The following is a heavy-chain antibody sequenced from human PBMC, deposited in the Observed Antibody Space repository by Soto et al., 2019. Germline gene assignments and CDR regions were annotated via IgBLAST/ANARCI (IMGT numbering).Heavy chain of an antibody. D-gene: IGHD6-19*01. J-gene: IGHJ5*02. Sequence: SETLSLTCTVSGGSISSYYWSWIRQPPGKGLEWIGYIYYSGSTNYNPSLKSRVTISVDTSKNQFSLKLSSVTAADTAVYYCARGIAVAPNWFDPWGQGTLVTVSS. CDR2: IYYSGST. CDR3: ARGIAVAPNWFDP. V-gene: IGHV4-59*01. CDR1: GGSISSYY.